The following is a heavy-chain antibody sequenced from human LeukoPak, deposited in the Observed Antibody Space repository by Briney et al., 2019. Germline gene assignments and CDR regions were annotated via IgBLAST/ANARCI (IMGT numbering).Heavy chain of an antibody. CDR3: ARDMAENYYYYMDV. CDR1: GFTFSDFY. D-gene: IGHD5-24*01. V-gene: IGHV3-11*01. CDR2: ISGAGSTI. J-gene: IGHJ6*03. Sequence: GGSLRLSCVASGFTFSDFYMSWIRQAPGKGLEWVSCISGAGSTIHYAESVKGRFTISRDNAKNSLFLQMNSLRAEDTAVYYCARDMAENYYYYMDVWGKGITVTVSS.